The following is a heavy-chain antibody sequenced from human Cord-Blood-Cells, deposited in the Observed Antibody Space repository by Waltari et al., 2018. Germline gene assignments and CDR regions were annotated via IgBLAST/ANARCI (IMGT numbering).Heavy chain of an antibody. Sequence: QLQLQESGPGLVKPSETLSLTCTVSGGSISSSSYYWGWIRQPPGKGLEWIGSIYYSGSPYYTPSLKGRVTISVDTSKNQFSLKLSSVTAADTAVYYCARFMVRGVIFDYWGQGTLVTVSS. CDR2: IYYSGSP. CDR3: ARFMVRGVIFDY. CDR1: GGSISSSSYY. J-gene: IGHJ4*02. V-gene: IGHV4-39*01. D-gene: IGHD3-10*01.